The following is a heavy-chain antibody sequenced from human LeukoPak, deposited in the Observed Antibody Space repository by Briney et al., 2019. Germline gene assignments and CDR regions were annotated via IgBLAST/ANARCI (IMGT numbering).Heavy chain of an antibody. CDR2: IYWDDDK. CDR3: AQTSSPSWYTRLGYCSGGSCLGWFDP. CDR1: GFSLSTSGVG. V-gene: IGHV2-5*02. Sequence: ESGPTLVKPTQTLTLTCTFSGFSLSTSGVGVGWIRQPPGKALEWLALIYWDDDKRYSPSLKSRLTITKDTSKNQVVLTMTNMDPVDTATYYCAQTSSPSWYTRLGYCSGGSCLGWFDPWGQGTLVTVSS. J-gene: IGHJ5*02. D-gene: IGHD2-15*01.